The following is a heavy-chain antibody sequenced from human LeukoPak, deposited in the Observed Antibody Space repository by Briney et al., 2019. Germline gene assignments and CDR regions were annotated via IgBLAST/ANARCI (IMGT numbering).Heavy chain of an antibody. D-gene: IGHD3-3*01. CDR2: INPNSGGT. CDR3: ARCPITIFGVVITKNWFDP. CDR1: GYTFTGYY. J-gene: IGHJ5*02. Sequence: ASVKVSCKASGYTFTGYYMHWVRQAPGQGLEWMGRINPNSGGTSYAQKFQGRVTMTRDTSISTAYMELSRLRSDDTAVYYCARCPITIFGVVITKNWFDPWGQGTLVTVSS. V-gene: IGHV1-2*06.